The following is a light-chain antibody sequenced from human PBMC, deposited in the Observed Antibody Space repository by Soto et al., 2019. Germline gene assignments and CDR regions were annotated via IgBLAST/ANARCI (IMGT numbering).Light chain of an antibody. J-gene: IGKJ1*01. V-gene: IGKV1-5*01. Sequence: DIQMTQSPATLSASVGDRVTITCRASQSISSWLAWYQQKPGKVPKLLLDDASSLESGVPSRFSGSGSGTEFTLTISSLQPDDFATYYCQQYNTYPWTFGQGTKVEIK. CDR1: QSISSW. CDR3: QQYNTYPWT. CDR2: DAS.